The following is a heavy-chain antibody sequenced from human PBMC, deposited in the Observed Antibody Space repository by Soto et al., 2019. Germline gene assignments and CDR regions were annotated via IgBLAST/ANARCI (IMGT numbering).Heavy chain of an antibody. CDR1: GGSISSHY. CDR2: IYYSGST. J-gene: IGHJ4*02. Sequence: TLSLTCTVSGGSISSHYWTWIRQPPGKGLEWIGYIYYSGSTKYNPSLKSRVTISVDTSKDQFSLKLSSVTAADTAVYYCAKQKVITMVRGAHIPPDYWGQGTLVTVSS. D-gene: IGHD3-10*01. CDR3: AKQKVITMVRGAHIPPDY. V-gene: IGHV4-59*11.